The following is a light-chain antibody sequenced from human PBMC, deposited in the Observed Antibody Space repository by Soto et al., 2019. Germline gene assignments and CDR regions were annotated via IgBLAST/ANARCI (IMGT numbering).Light chain of an antibody. V-gene: IGKV3-11*01. Sequence: EIVLTQSPATLSLSPGARATLSCRASQSVSSYLAWYQQKPGQAPRLLIYDASNRATGIPARFSGSGSGTDFSITISSLEPEDFAVYYCQERSNWPPWFGQGTKVEIK. CDR1: QSVSSY. CDR2: DAS. CDR3: QERSNWPPW. J-gene: IGKJ1*01.